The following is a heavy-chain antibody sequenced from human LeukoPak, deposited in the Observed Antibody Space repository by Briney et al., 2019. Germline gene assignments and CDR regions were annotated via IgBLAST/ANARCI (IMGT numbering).Heavy chain of an antibody. CDR1: GYTFTGYY. D-gene: IGHD5-18*01. V-gene: IGHV1-2*02. J-gene: IGHJ6*03. Sequence: APVKVSCKASGYTFTGYYMHWVRQAPGQGLEWMGWINPNSGGTNYAQKFQGRVTMTRDTSISTAYMELSRLRSDDTAVYYCARGADTALIPYFYYYVDVWGTGTTVTISS. CDR3: ARGADTALIPYFYYYVDV. CDR2: INPNSGGT.